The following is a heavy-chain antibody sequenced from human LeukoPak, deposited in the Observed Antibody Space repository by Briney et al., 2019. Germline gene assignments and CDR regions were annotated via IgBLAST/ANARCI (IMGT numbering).Heavy chain of an antibody. Sequence: KPGGSLRLSCAASGFTFSSYSMNWVRQAPGKGLEWVSSISSSSSYIYYADSVKGRFTISRDNAKNSVYLQMNSLTTEDTAIYYCARDTNFCPGDYWGQGTLVTVSS. J-gene: IGHJ4*02. CDR3: ARDTNFCPGDY. V-gene: IGHV3-21*01. CDR2: ISSSSSYI. D-gene: IGHD2/OR15-2a*01. CDR1: GFTFSSYS.